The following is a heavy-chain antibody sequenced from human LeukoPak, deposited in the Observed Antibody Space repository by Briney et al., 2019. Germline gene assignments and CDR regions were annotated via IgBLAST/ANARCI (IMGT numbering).Heavy chain of an antibody. Sequence: GGSLRLSCAASGFTFSSYGMHWVRQAPGKGLEWVAFIRYDGSNKYYADSVKGRFTISRDNSKNTLYLQMNSLRAEDTAVYYSGAGRFMDVWGKGTTVTVSS. CDR1: GFTFSSYG. CDR2: IRYDGSNK. CDR3: GAGRFMDV. V-gene: IGHV3-30*02. D-gene: IGHD1-26*01. J-gene: IGHJ6*03.